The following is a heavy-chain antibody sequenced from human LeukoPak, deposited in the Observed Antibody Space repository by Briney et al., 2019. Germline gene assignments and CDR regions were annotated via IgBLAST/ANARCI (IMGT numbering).Heavy chain of an antibody. V-gene: IGHV1-2*02. CDR2: INPNSGGT. D-gene: IGHD6-13*01. Sequence: ASVKVSCKASGYTFTGYYMHWVRQAPGQGLEWMGWINPNSGGTNYAQEFQGRVTMTRDTSISTAYMELSRLRSDDTAVYYCARPPMVGWSSSWYQVWFDPWGQGTLVTVSS. CDR3: ARPPMVGWSSSWYQVWFDP. J-gene: IGHJ5*02. CDR1: GYTFTGYY.